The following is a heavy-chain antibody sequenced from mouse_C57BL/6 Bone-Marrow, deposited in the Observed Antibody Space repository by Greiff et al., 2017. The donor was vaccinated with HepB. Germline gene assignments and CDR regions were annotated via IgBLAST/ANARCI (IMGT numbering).Heavy chain of an antibody. CDR2: INPGSGGT. CDR3: ARRGYDGPFAY. Sequence: QVQLVESGAELVRPGTSVKVSCKASGYAFTNYLIEWVKQRPGQGLEWIGVINPGSGGTNYNEKFKGKATLTADKSSSTAYMQLSSLTSEDSAVYFCARRGYDGPFAYWGQGTLVTVSA. J-gene: IGHJ3*01. D-gene: IGHD2-2*01. V-gene: IGHV1-54*01. CDR1: GYAFTNYL.